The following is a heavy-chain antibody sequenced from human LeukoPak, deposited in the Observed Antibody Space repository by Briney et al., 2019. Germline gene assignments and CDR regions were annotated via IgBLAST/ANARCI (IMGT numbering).Heavy chain of an antibody. CDR2: VHYSGST. CDR3: ARTENWFDP. Sequence: SETLSLTCTVSGGSIGTYYWSWIRQPPRKGLEWIGYVHYSGSTKYHPSLKSRVTISVDTSKNYFSLKLRSVTPADTAVYYCARTENWFDPWGQGTLVTVSS. V-gene: IGHV4-59*01. CDR1: GGSIGTYY. J-gene: IGHJ5*02. D-gene: IGHD1-14*01.